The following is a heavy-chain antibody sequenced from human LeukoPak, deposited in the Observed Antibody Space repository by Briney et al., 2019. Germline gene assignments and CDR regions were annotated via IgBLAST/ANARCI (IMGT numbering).Heavy chain of an antibody. J-gene: IGHJ6*03. Sequence: PGGSLRLSCAASGFTVSSSYMTWVRQAPGKGLEWVSVIYSGGYTSYADSVKGRFTISRDKSKNTLYLQMSSLIAEHTAVYYCARGPDPSYVDVWGKGTTVTFSS. CDR2: IYSGGYT. V-gene: IGHV3-53*01. CDR3: ARGPDPSYVDV. CDR1: GFTVSSSY.